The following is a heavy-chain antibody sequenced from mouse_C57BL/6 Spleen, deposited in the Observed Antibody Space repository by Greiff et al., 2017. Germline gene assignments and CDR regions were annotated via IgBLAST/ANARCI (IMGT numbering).Heavy chain of an antibody. V-gene: IGHV5-6*01. CDR2: ISSGGSYT. J-gene: IGHJ2*01. CDR3: AREITTVFDY. CDR1: GFTFSSYG. D-gene: IGHD1-1*01. Sequence: DVQLQESGGDLVKPGGSLKLSCAASGFTFSSYGMSWVRQTPDKRLEWVATISSGGSYTYYPDSVKGRFTISRDNAKNTLYLQMSSLKSEDTAMYYCAREITTVFDYWGQGTTLTVSS.